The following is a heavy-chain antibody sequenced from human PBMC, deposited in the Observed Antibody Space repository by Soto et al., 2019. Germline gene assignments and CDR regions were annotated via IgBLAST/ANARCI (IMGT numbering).Heavy chain of an antibody. CDR2: IGFDGTNI. Sequence: QGQLVESGGGVVQPGRSLRLSCVASGFDFKTYGMHWVRQAPGKGLEWVAVIGFDGTNIHYSDSVRGRFSISRDNSENTVSLQMSSLRVEDTALYYCVRTACVINNCSYQGVRWCQGTLVTV. V-gene: IGHV3-33*01. CDR1: GFDFKTYG. D-gene: IGHD1-20*01. J-gene: IGHJ4*02. CDR3: VRTACVINNCSYQGVR.